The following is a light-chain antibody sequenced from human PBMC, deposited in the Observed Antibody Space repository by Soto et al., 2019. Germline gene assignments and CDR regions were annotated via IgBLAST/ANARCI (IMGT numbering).Light chain of an antibody. CDR3: LQATDFPRT. Sequence: DIVLTQTPLSSPVTLGQPASISCRSSQSLVHSDGNTYLNWLLQRPGQPPRLLIYSVSNRVAGVPDRFSGSGAGTDFTLRISRVEADDVGIYYCLQATDFPRTFGQGTKVEIK. CDR2: SVS. J-gene: IGKJ1*01. V-gene: IGKV2-24*01. CDR1: QSLVHSDGNTY.